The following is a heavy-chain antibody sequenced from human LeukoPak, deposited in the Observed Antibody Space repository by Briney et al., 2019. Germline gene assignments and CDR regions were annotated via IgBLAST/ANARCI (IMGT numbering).Heavy chain of an antibody. V-gene: IGHV1-8*01. CDR2: MNPNSGNT. J-gene: IGHJ4*02. CDR1: GYTFTSYD. D-gene: IGHD1-20*01. CDR3: ASDITGTTSLDY. Sequence: ASVKVSCTASGYTFTSYDINWVRQATGQGLEWMGWMNPNSGNTGYAQKFQGRVTMTRNTSISTAYMELSSLRSEDTAVYYCASDITGTTSLDYWGQGTLVTVSS.